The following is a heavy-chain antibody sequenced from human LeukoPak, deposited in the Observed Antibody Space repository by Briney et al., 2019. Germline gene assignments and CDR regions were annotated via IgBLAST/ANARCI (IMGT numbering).Heavy chain of an antibody. V-gene: IGHV4-59*03. CDR3: AKSRASGNYFDS. J-gene: IGHJ4*02. Sequence: SETLSLTCTVSGGSISSYYWSWIRQPPGKGLEWIGYIYYSGSTNYNPSLKSRVTISVDTSKNQFSLKLSSVTAADTAVYYCAKSRASGNYFDSWGQGALVTVSS. CDR1: GGSISSYY. CDR2: IYYSGST. D-gene: IGHD3-10*01.